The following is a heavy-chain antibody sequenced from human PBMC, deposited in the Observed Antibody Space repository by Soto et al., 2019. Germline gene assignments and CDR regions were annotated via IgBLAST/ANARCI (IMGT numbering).Heavy chain of an antibody. CDR2: ISGSSNYI. V-gene: IGHV3-21*01. Sequence: PGGSLRLSCAASGFTFNTYSINWCRHSPFKGLEWISCISGSSNYIYYADSVKGRFTISRDNAKNSLYLQLNSLRAEDTAVYYCVRAPNYIYLYDASDIWGQGTMVTVSS. D-gene: IGHD1-7*01. CDR1: GFTFNTYS. CDR3: VRAPNYIYLYDASDI. J-gene: IGHJ3*02.